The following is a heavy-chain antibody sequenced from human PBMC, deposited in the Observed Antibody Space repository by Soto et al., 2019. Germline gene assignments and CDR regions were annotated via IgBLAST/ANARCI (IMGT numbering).Heavy chain of an antibody. CDR2: NYYSGST. Sequence: QVQLQESGPGLVKPSQTLSLTCTVSGGSISSGGYYWSWLRQHPGKGLEWIGYNYYSGSTYYNPSLKSRVTISVDTSKKLSALKLSSVKAADPAVYYCAIYAGTLAFDIWGQVTMVTVSS. CDR1: GGSISSGGYY. CDR3: AIYAGTLAFDI. J-gene: IGHJ3*02. D-gene: IGHD1-7*01. V-gene: IGHV4-31*03.